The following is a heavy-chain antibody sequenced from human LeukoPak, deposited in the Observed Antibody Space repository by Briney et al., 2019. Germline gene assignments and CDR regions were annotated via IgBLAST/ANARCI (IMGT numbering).Heavy chain of an antibody. CDR3: ARAGQYYYDSSGYYHYYYGMDV. V-gene: IGHV3-33*01. D-gene: IGHD3-22*01. J-gene: IGHJ6*02. CDR1: GFTFSSYG. Sequence: GGSLRLSCAASGFTFSSYGMHWVRQAPGKGLEWVAVICYDGSNKYYADSVKGRFTISRDNSKNTLYLQMNSLRADNTAVYYCARAGQYYYDSSGYYHYYYGMDVWGQGTTVTVSS. CDR2: ICYDGSNK.